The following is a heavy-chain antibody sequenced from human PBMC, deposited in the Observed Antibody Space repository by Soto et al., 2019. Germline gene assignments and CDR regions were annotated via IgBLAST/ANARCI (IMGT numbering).Heavy chain of an antibody. CDR1: GGSISSYY. V-gene: IGHV4-59*01. J-gene: IGHJ4*02. CDR3: ARDTGDGYKRGIDY. D-gene: IGHD5-12*01. CDR2: IYYSGST. Sequence: SETLSLTCTVSGGSISSYYWSWIRQPPGKGLEWIGYIYYSGSTNYNPSLKSRVTISVDTSKNQFSLKLSSVTAADTAVYYCARDTGDGYKRGIDYWGQGTLVTVSS.